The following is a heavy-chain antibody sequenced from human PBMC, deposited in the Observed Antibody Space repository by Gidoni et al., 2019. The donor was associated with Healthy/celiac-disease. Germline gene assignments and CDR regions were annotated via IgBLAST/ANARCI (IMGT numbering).Heavy chain of an antibody. Sequence: PASGFTFSSYAMHWVRQAPGKGLEWVAVISYDGSNKYYADSVKGRFTISRDNSKNTLYLQMNSLRAEDTAVYYCLPSITMMSPPEYWGQGTLVTVSS. CDR1: GFTFSSYA. J-gene: IGHJ4*02. CDR3: LPSITMMSPPEY. V-gene: IGHV3-30-3*01. CDR2: ISYDGSNK. D-gene: IGHD3-22*01.